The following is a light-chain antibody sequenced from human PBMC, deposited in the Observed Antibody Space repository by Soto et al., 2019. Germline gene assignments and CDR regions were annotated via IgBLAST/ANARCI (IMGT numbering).Light chain of an antibody. Sequence: IQMTQSPSTLSASVGDRVTITCRASQSISGWLAWYQQKPGKAPNLLIDNASTLESGVPSRFSGSGSATEFTLTISILHPDDFATDYFQQYFSYPYTFGQGTNLEIK. CDR1: QSISGW. CDR2: NAS. J-gene: IGKJ2*01. V-gene: IGKV1-5*01. CDR3: QQYFSYPYT.